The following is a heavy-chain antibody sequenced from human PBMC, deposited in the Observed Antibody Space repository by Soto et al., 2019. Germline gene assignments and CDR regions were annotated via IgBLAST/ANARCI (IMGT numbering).Heavy chain of an antibody. CDR2: IIPMFGTA. CDR1: GGTFGRNA. J-gene: IGHJ3*01. V-gene: IGHV1-69*13. Sequence: SVKVSCKASGGTFGRNAINWVRHAPGQGLEWMGGIIPMFGTANHAQKFRDRIVITADESTNTAYLALNSLRYEDTAIYYCARPQGSGWRFNALDFWGQGTVVTVSS. D-gene: IGHD6-19*01. CDR3: ARPQGSGWRFNALDF.